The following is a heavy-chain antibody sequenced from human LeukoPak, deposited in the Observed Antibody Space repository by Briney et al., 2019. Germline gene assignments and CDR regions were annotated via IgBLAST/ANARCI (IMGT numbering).Heavy chain of an antibody. CDR1: GYTFTGYY. J-gene: IGHJ4*02. D-gene: IGHD3-3*01. Sequence: GASVKVSCKASGYTFTGYYMHWVRQAPGQGLEWMGWINPNSGGTNYAQKFQGRVTMTRDTSISTAYMELSRLRSDDTAVYYCARGPDYDFWSGPFDYWGQGTLVTVSS. CDR3: ARGPDYDFWSGPFDY. V-gene: IGHV1-2*02. CDR2: INPNSGGT.